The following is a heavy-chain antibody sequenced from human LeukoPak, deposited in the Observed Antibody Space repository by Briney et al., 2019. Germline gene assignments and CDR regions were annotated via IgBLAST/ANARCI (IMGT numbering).Heavy chain of an antibody. Sequence: SETLSLTCTVSGGPISTYYWSWIRQSPGKELEWIGYIYYTGSTSYNPSLKSRVAISVDTSKNQFSLKLSSATAADTAVYYCARATSWSYYYMDVWAKGATVTVSS. V-gene: IGHV4-59*01. J-gene: IGHJ6*03. CDR3: ARATSWSYYYMDV. CDR2: IYYTGST. CDR1: GGPISTYY.